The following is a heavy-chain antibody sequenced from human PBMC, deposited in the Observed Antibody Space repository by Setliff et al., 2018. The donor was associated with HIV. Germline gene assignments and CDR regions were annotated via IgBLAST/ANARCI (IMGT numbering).Heavy chain of an antibody. J-gene: IGHJ4*02. D-gene: IGHD3-22*01. CDR1: GGSFSGYY. CDR2: INHSGST. V-gene: IGHV4-34*01. CDR3: ARSAYDSSGLPY. Sequence: SETLSLTCAVYGGSFSGYYWSWIRQPPGKGLEWIGEINHSGSTNYNPSLKSRVTISVDTFKNQFSLNLSSVTAADTAVYYCARSAYDSSGLPYWGQGTLVTVSS.